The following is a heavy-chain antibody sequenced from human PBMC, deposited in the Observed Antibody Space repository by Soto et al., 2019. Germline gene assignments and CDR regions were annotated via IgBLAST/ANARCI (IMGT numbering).Heavy chain of an antibody. CDR2: ISGSGGST. D-gene: IGHD4-17*01. CDR3: AKDVLERGDYEYFDY. J-gene: IGHJ4*02. Sequence: PGGSLRLSCAASGFTFSSYAMSWVRQAPGKGLEWVSAISGSGGSTYYADSVKGRFTISRDNSKNTLYLQMNSLRAEDTAVYYCAKDVLERGDYEYFDYWGQGTLVTVSS. V-gene: IGHV3-23*01. CDR1: GFTFSSYA.